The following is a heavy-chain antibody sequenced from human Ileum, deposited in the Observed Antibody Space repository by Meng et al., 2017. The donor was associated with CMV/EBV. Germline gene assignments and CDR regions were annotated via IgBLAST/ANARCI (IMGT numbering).Heavy chain of an antibody. J-gene: IGHJ6*02. D-gene: IGHD2-2*01. V-gene: IGHV3-7*01. CDR3: ARDREIGYCSSTRCPYYYYCYDMDV. CDR2: IKQDGSEK. CDR1: GFTFSSYW. Sequence: GGSLRLSCAASGFTFSSYWMSWVRQAPGKGLEWVANIKQDGSEKYYVDSVKGRFTISRDNAKNSLYLQMNSLRAEDTAVYYCARDREIGYCSSTRCPYYYYCYDMDVWGQGTTVTVSS.